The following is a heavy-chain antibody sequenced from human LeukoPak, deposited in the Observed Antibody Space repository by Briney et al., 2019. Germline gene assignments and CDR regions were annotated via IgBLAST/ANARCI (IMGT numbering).Heavy chain of an antibody. CDR1: GGSISSYY. Sequence: KTSETLSLTCSVSGGSISSYYWSWIRQPPGKGLEWIGYIYCSGSTNYNPSLKSRVTISVDTSKNQFSLKLSSLTAADTAVYYCARGRGNLLHYFDYWGQGTLVAVSS. CDR2: IYCSGST. CDR3: ARGRGNLLHYFDY. J-gene: IGHJ4*02. V-gene: IGHV4-59*01. D-gene: IGHD4-23*01.